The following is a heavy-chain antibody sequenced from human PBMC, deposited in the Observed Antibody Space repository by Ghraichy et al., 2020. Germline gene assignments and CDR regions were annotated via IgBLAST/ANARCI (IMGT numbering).Heavy chain of an antibody. Sequence: GFPRLSCAVSGFTFISYAMSWVRQAPGKGLEWVSAISGSGGNTYYADSVKGRFTISRDNSRNTLYLQMNSLRAEDTAVYYCASGYSYGGPYWGQGTLVTVSS. CDR1: GFTFISYA. CDR3: ASGYSYGGPY. J-gene: IGHJ4*02. D-gene: IGHD5-18*01. CDR2: ISGSGGNT. V-gene: IGHV3-23*01.